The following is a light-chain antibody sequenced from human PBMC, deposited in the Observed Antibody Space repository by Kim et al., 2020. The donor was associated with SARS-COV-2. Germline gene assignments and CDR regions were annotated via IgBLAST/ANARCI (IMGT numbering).Light chain of an antibody. CDR2: DVS. CDR3: SSYTSSSTYL. Sequence: QSALTQPASVAGSPGQSITISCTGTSSDVGGYNYVSWYQQHPGKAPKLMIYDVSKRPSGVSNRFSGSKSGNTASLTISGLQAEDEADYYGSSYTSSSTYLFGTGTKVTVL. J-gene: IGLJ1*01. V-gene: IGLV2-14*01. CDR1: SSDVGGYNY.